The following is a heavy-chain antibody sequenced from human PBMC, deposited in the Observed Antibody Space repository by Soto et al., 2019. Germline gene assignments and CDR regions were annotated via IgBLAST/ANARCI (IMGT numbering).Heavy chain of an antibody. J-gene: IGHJ6*02. D-gene: IGHD6-13*01. Sequence: GGSLRLSCAASGFTFSSYGMHWVRQAPGKGLEWVAVISYDGSNKYYADSVKGRFTISRDNSKNTLYLQMNSLRAEDTAVYYCAKDQQQLANYYYYGMDVWGQGTTVTVSS. CDR1: GFTFSSYG. V-gene: IGHV3-30*18. CDR2: ISYDGSNK. CDR3: AKDQQQLANYYYYGMDV.